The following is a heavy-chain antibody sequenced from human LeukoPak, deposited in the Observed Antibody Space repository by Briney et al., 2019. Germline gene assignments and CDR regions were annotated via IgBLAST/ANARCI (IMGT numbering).Heavy chain of an antibody. V-gene: IGHV1-46*01. Sequence: GASVTVSCKASGYTFTSYYMHWVRQAPGQGLEWMGIINPSGGSTSYAQKFQGRVTMTRDTSTSTVYMELSSLRSEDTAVYYCAGGRDYDSSGYYQDAFDIWGQGTMVTVSS. CDR3: AGGRDYDSSGYYQDAFDI. CDR1: GYTFTSYY. D-gene: IGHD3-22*01. CDR2: INPSGGST. J-gene: IGHJ3*02.